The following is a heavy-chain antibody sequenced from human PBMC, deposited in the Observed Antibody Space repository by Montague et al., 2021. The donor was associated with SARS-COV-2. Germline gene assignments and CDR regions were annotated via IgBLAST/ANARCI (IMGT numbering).Heavy chain of an antibody. J-gene: IGHJ3*02. Sequence: SETLSLTCTVSGGSISSYYWSWIRQPPWKGLEWIGYIYYSGSTNYNPSXKSRVTISVDTSKNQFSLKLSSVTAADTAVYYCARGSGWMGNAFDIWGQGTMVTVSS. CDR3: ARGSGWMGNAFDI. D-gene: IGHD6-19*01. CDR2: IYYSGST. CDR1: GGSISSYY. V-gene: IGHV4-59*01.